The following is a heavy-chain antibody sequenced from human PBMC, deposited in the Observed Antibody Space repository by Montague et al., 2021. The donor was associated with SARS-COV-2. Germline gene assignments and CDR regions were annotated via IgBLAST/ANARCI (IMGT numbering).Heavy chain of an antibody. Sequence: PALVKPTQTLTLTCTFSGFSLSTSGMCMTWIRQPPGKALEWLARIDWDGDKYYNTSLKSRLTISKDTSKNLVVLTMTNMDPVDTATYYCARGPSDTYYYKVRAAGGRGTTVPVSS. J-gene: IGHJ6*02. CDR2: IDWDGDK. CDR3: ARGPSDTYYYKVRAA. V-gene: IGHV2-70*11. CDR1: GFSLSTSGMC.